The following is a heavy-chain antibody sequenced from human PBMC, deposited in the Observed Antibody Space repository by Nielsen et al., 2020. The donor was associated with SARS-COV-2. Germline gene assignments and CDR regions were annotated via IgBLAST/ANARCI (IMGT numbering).Heavy chain of an antibody. V-gene: IGHV3-30*03. D-gene: IGHD3-22*01. J-gene: IGHJ4*02. CDR2: IPYDGTNK. CDR1: GFTFSNYG. CDR3: ASVVNYDSSGYYHQDIDY. Sequence: GSLRLSCVASGFTFSNYGMHWVRQAPGKGLEWVAVIPYDGTNKYYADSVKGRFTIFRDNSKNTLYLQMNSLRVEDTAVYYCASVVNYDSSGYYHQDIDYWGQGTLVTVSS.